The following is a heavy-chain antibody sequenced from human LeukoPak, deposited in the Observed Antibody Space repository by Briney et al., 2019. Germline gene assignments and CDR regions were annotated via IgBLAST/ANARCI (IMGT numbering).Heavy chain of an antibody. V-gene: IGHV4-59*01. J-gene: IGHJ4*02. Sequence: PSETLSPTCTVSGGSISSYYWSWIRQPPGKGLEWIGYIYYSGSTNYNPSLKSRVTISVDTSKSQFSLKLSSVTAADTAVYYCARALNILTDEYYFDYWGQGTLVTVSS. CDR1: GGSISSYY. CDR3: ARALNILTDEYYFDY. CDR2: IYYSGST. D-gene: IGHD3-9*01.